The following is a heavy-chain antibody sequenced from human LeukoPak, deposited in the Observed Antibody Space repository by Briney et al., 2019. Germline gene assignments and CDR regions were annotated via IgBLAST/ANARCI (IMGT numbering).Heavy chain of an antibody. CDR3: AKATGYYYGMDV. CDR1: GFTFSSYW. CDR2: IKEDGSEK. J-gene: IGHJ6*02. V-gene: IGHV3-7*01. Sequence: GGSLRLSCAGSGFTFSSYWIDWVRQAPGKGLEWVANIKEDGSEKYYVDSVKGRFTISRDNAKNSLYLQMNSLRAEDTAVYYCAKATGYYYGMDVWGQGTTVTVSS. D-gene: IGHD4-17*01.